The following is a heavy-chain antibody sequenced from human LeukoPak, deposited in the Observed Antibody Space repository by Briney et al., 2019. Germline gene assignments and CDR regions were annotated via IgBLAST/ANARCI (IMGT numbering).Heavy chain of an antibody. CDR1: GFTFDDYG. Sequence: GGSLRLSCAASGFTFDDYGMSWVRQAPGKGLVWVSRINSDGSSTSYADSVKGRFTISRDNAKNTLYLQMNSLRAEDTAVYYCARGAYDYVWGSYRPPRAFDIWGQGTMVTVSS. CDR3: ARGAYDYVWGSYRPPRAFDI. V-gene: IGHV3-74*01. D-gene: IGHD3-16*02. CDR2: INSDGSST. J-gene: IGHJ3*02.